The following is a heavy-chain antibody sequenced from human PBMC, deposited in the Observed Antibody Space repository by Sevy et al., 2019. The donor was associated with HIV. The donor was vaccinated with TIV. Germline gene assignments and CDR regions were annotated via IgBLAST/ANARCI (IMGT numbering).Heavy chain of an antibody. CDR3: ATTREYYEDSSGYLDF. CDR2: FDPEDGER. J-gene: IGHJ4*02. V-gene: IGHV1-24*01. CDR1: GYTVTAVP. Sequence: ASVKVSCKDSGYTVTAVPMHWVRQTPGKGLEWMGRFDPEDGERIYAQKFQGRVTLTEDASTDTAYMELRSLKSEDTAVYYCATTREYYEDSSGYLDFWGQGTLVTVSS. D-gene: IGHD3-22*01.